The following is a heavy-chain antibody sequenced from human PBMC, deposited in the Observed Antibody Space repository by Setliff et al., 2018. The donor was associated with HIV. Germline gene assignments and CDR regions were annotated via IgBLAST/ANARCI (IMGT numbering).Heavy chain of an antibody. CDR3: ASARIPTGGVPTSLDY. V-gene: IGHV3-30*04. CDR2: ISHDGSIK. D-gene: IGHD3-3*01. J-gene: IGHJ4*02. Sequence: GSLRLSCTASRFTFTSYSMHWVRQAPGKGPEWVAVISHDGSIKYYADSVKGRFTISRDNSKNTLYLQMNTLRPEDTAMYFCASARIPTGGVPTSLDYWGQGALVTVSS. CDR1: RFTFTSYS.